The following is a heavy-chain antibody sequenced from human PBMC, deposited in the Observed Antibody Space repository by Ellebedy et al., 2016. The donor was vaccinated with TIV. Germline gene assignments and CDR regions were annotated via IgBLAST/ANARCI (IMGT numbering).Heavy chain of an antibody. CDR3: AVGYGGTDDALDM. CDR1: GYTFTSYG. CDR2: ISAYNGKT. V-gene: IGHV1-18*01. D-gene: IGHD4-23*01. Sequence: ASVKVSCXASGYTFTSYGFNWVRQAPGQGLEWMGWISAYNGKTNYPQNLQGRVTMTTDTSTDTAYMELRSLRSDDTAVYYCAVGYGGTDDALDMWGPGTKVTVSS. J-gene: IGHJ3*02.